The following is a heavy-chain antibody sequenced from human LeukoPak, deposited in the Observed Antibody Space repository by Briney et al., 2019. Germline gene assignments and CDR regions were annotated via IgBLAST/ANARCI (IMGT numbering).Heavy chain of an antibody. D-gene: IGHD3-22*01. V-gene: IGHV1-18*01. CDR1: GYTFTSYG. Sequence: ASVRVSCKASGYTFTSYGITWVRQAPGQGLEWMGWISVYNGNTNYAQKLQGRVTMTTDRPTSTAYMDLRSLRSDDTAVYYCARAGSYYDSIGYSDWGQGTLDTVSS. J-gene: IGHJ4*02. CDR3: ARAGSYYDSIGYSD. CDR2: ISVYNGNT.